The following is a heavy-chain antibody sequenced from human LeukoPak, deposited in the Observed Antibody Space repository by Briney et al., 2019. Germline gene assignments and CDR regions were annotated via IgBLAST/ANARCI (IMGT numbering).Heavy chain of an antibody. CDR2: IYSGGST. CDR1: GFTFSSYA. CDR3: AGRPQGRNYYYGMDV. Sequence: GGSLRLSCAASGFTFSSYAMSWVRQAPGKGLEWVSVIYSGGSTYYADSVKGRFTISRDNSKNTLYLQMNSLRAEDTAMYYCAGRPQGRNYYYGMDVWGQGTTVTVSS. V-gene: IGHV3-66*04. J-gene: IGHJ6*02.